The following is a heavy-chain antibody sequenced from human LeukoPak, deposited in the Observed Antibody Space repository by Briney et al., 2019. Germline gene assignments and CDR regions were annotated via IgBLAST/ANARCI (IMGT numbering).Heavy chain of an antibody. D-gene: IGHD2-2*01. Sequence: SETLSLTCAVYGESFSGYYWSWIPQPPGKGLEWVGEINHSGSTNYNPSLKSRVTISVDTSKNQFSLKLSSVTAADTAVYYCARTTEGYCSSTSCYGFYYSYYMDVWGKGTTVTISS. CDR3: ARTTEGYCSSTSCYGFYYSYYMDV. CDR1: GESFSGYY. J-gene: IGHJ6*03. CDR2: INHSGST. V-gene: IGHV4-34*01.